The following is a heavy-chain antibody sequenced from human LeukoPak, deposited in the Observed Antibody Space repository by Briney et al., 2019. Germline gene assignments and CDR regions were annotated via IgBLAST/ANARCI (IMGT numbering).Heavy chain of an antibody. CDR2: IKSKGNGGTT. J-gene: IGHJ4*02. D-gene: IGHD1-1*01. Sequence: TGESLRLSCAASGFSFTKAWMAWVRQAPGKGLEWVGRIKSKGNGGTTDYAAPVKGRFTISRDDSKNTLYLQMNSLITEDTAVYYCTTNAAVGTWEIFDYWGRGTLVTVSS. CDR1: GFSFTKAW. CDR3: TTNAAVGTWEIFDY. V-gene: IGHV3-15*01.